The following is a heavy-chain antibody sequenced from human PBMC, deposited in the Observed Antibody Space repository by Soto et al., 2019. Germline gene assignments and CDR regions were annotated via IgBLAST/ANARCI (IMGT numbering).Heavy chain of an antibody. D-gene: IGHD6-19*01. CDR3: ARTAKYSSGWSTRYYYYGMDV. V-gene: IGHV1-2*04. CDR2: INPNSGGT. J-gene: IGHJ6*02. Sequence: ASVKVSCKASGYTFTGYYMHWVQQAPGQGLEWMGWINPNSGGTNYAQKFQGWVTMTRDTSISTAYMELSRLRSDDTAVYYCARTAKYSSGWSTRYYYYGMDVWGQGTTVTVS. CDR1: GYTFTGYY.